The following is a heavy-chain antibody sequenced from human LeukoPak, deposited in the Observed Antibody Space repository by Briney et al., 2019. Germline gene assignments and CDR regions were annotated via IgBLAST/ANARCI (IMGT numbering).Heavy chain of an antibody. J-gene: IGHJ4*02. Sequence: ASVKVSFKCSGYTYTSYGISWVRQAPGQELEGMGWINVYNGNKNLAQKLQGRVTMTTDTSTSTAYMELRSLRSDGTAVYYCARDGRGYSYGDWGQGTLVTVSS. D-gene: IGHD5-18*01. CDR1: GYTYTSYG. CDR2: INVYNGNK. CDR3: ARDGRGYSYGD. V-gene: IGHV1-18*04.